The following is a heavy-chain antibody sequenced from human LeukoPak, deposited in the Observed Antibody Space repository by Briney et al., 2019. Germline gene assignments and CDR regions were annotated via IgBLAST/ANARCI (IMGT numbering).Heavy chain of an antibody. CDR2: INPNNGGT. CDR3: AADRLSRADYMGF. Sequence: ASVKVSCKASGYTFTAYYMHWVRQAPGQGLEWMGWINPNNGGTNYAQKFQGRFTMTRDTSTGTAYMELSRLRSDDTAVYYCAADRLSRADYMGFWGKGTTVTVSS. D-gene: IGHD6-6*01. J-gene: IGHJ6*03. V-gene: IGHV1-2*02. CDR1: GYTFTAYY.